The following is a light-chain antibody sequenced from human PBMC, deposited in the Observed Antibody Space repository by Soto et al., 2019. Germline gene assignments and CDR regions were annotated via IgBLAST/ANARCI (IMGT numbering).Light chain of an antibody. J-gene: IGKJ4*01. CDR3: QQSYSTPLT. CDR1: QTIGTY. V-gene: IGKV1-39*01. CDR2: AAS. Sequence: IAVTQSPYSLAASLGDRVTITCRASQTIGTYVNWYRQKSGAAPELLIYAASSLQSGVPSRFSGSGSGTDFTLTISSLQPEYFATYYCQQSYSTPLTFGGGTKVDIK.